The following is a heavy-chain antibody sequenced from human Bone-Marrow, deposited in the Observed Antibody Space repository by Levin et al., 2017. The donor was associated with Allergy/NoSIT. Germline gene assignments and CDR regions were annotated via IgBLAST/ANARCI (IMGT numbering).Heavy chain of an antibody. Sequence: PGESLKISCKGSGYNFNNYWIGWVRQMSGKGLEWMGIVYPGDSDTKYSPSFQGQVTISADTSISTAYLQGSSLKASDTAMYYCASGFTSGLDAFDLWGQGTLVTVSS. CDR2: VYPGDSDT. J-gene: IGHJ3*01. D-gene: IGHD6-19*01. V-gene: IGHV5-51*01. CDR1: GYNFNNYW. CDR3: ASGFTSGLDAFDL.